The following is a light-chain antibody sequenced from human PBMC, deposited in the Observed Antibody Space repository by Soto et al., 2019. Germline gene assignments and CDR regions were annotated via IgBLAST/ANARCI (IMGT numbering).Light chain of an antibody. CDR3: MQALQTPAT. Sequence: DIVMTQSPLSLPVTPGEPASISCRSSQSLLHSNGYNYLDWYLQKPGQSPQLLIYLGSNRASGVPDRFSGSGSGTDFTLKISRVEAEGVGVYYCMQALQTPATFGQGTKVDIK. V-gene: IGKV2-28*01. J-gene: IGKJ2*01. CDR2: LGS. CDR1: QSLLHSNGYNY.